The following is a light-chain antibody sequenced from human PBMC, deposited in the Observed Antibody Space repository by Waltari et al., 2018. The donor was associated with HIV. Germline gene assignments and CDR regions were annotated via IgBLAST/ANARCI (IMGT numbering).Light chain of an antibody. V-gene: IGKV1-39*01. J-gene: IGKJ2*01. CDR3: QQSYSSPYT. CDR2: AAS. CDR1: QNINKF. Sequence: DFQMTQSPSSLSASVGDRVSITCRASQNINKFLNWYQQRPGIAPKLLIYAASSLQSGVPSRFSGSGSGTDFTLTISSLQPEDFATYYCQQSYSSPYTFGLGTKLDFK.